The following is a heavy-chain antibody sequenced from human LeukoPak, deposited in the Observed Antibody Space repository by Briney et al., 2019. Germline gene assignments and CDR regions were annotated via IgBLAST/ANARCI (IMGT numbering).Heavy chain of an antibody. D-gene: IGHD1-26*01. Sequence: SVKVSCKASGYTFTGYYMHWVRQAPGQGLEWMGWINPNSGGTNYAQKFQGRVTMTRDTSISTAYMELSRLRSDDTAVYYCARDTGRANDAFDIWGQGTMVTVSS. J-gene: IGHJ3*02. CDR2: INPNSGGT. CDR3: ARDTGRANDAFDI. CDR1: GYTFTGYY. V-gene: IGHV1-2*02.